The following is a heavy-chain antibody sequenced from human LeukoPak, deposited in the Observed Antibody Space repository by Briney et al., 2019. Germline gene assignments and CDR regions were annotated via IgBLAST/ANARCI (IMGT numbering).Heavy chain of an antibody. V-gene: IGHV4-59*01. J-gene: IGHJ4*02. CDR2: IYYSGST. Sequence: SETLSLTCAVYGGSFSDYYWSWIRQPPGKGLEWIGYIYYSGSTNYNPSLKSRVTISVDTSKNQFSLKLSSVTAADTAVYYCAREYCSGGSCPFDYWGQGTLVTVSS. CDR3: AREYCSGGSCPFDY. D-gene: IGHD2-15*01. CDR1: GGSFSDYY.